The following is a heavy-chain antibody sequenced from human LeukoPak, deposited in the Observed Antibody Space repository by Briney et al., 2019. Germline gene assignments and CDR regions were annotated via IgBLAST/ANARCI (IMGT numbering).Heavy chain of an antibody. D-gene: IGHD2-2*01. CDR2: IIRIFGTA. J-gene: IGHJ1*01. CDR3: ASAWVVVVPAALPPAEYFQH. Sequence: SVKVSCKASGYTFTSYGISWVRQAPGQGLEWMGGIIRIFGTANYAQKFQGRVTITADESTSTAYMELSSLRSEDTAVYYCASAWVVVVPAALPPAEYFQHWGQGTLVTVSS. CDR1: GYTFTSYG. V-gene: IGHV1-69*13.